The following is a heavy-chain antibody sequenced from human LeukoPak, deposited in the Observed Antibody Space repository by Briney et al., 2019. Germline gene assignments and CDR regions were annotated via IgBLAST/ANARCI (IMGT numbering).Heavy chain of an antibody. CDR2: INHSGST. CDR3: ARGYDSSGSWFDP. D-gene: IGHD3-22*01. V-gene: IGHV4-34*01. J-gene: IGHJ5*02. CDR1: GGSFSGYY. Sequence: PSETLSLTCAVYGGSFSGYYWSWIRQPPGKGLEWIGEINHSGSTNYNPSLKSRVTISVDTSKNQFSLKLSSVTAADTAVYYCARGYDSSGSWFDPWGQGTLVTVSS.